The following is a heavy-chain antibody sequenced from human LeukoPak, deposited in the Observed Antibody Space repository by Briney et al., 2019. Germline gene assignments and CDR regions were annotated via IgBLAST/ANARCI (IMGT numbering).Heavy chain of an antibody. CDR1: GGSISSSSYY. Sequence: PSETLSLTCTVSGGSISSSSYYWGWIRQPPGKGLEWIGSIYYSGSTYYNPSLKSRVTISVDTSKNQFSLKLSSVTAADTAVYYCAAYYDSSGYGNWFDPWGQGTLVTVSS. D-gene: IGHD3-22*01. V-gene: IGHV4-39*07. CDR3: AAYYDSSGYGNWFDP. CDR2: IYYSGST. J-gene: IGHJ5*02.